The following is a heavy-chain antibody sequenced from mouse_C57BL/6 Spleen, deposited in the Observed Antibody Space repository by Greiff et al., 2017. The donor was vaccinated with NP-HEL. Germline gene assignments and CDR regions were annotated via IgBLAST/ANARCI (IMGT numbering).Heavy chain of an antibody. CDR1: GYTFTDYE. Sequence: VQLQQSGAELVRPGASVTLSCKASGYTFTDYEMHWVKQTPVHGLEWIGAIDPETGGTAYNQKFKGKAILTADKSSSTAYMELRSLTSKDSAVYYWKRCRPHYYGRSLLDDWGQGTTLTVSS. D-gene: IGHD1-1*01. V-gene: IGHV1-15*01. CDR3: KRCRPHYYGRSLLDD. J-gene: IGHJ2*01. CDR2: IDPETGGT.